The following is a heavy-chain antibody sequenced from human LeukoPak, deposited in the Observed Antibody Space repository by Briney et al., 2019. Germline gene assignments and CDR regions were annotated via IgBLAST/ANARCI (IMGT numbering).Heavy chain of an antibody. Sequence: SETLSLTCAVYGGSFSGYYWSWIRQPPGKGLEWIGSIYHSGSTYYNPSLKSRVTISVDTSKNQFSLKLSSVTAADTAVYYCAREKGTLWFGELYIDYWGQGTLVTVSS. D-gene: IGHD3-10*01. CDR2: IYHSGST. J-gene: IGHJ4*02. V-gene: IGHV4-34*01. CDR1: GGSFSGYY. CDR3: AREKGTLWFGELYIDY.